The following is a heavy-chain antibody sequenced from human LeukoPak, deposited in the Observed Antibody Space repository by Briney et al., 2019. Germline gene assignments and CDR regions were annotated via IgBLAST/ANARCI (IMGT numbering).Heavy chain of an antibody. CDR3: ARDFLYSSSSWGGFDY. V-gene: IGHV3-30*04. CDR1: GFTFSSYA. CDR2: ISYGGSNK. D-gene: IGHD6-6*01. Sequence: GGSLRLSCAASGFTFSSYAMHWVRQAPGKGLEWVAVISYGGSNKYYADSVKGRFTISRDNSKNTLYLQMNSLRAEDTAVYYCARDFLYSSSSWGGFDYWGQGTLVTVSS. J-gene: IGHJ4*02.